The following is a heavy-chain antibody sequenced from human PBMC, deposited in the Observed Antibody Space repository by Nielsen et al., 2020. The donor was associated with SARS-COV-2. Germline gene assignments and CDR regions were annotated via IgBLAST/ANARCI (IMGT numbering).Heavy chain of an antibody. J-gene: IGHJ6*02. Sequence: GGSLRLSCAASGFTFSNAWMSWVRQAPGKGLEWVGRIKSKTDGGTTDYAAPVKGRFTISRDDSKNTLYLQMNSLKTEDTAVYYCTRDDPYSSSWSNFYYYYYGMDVWGQGTTVTVSS. V-gene: IGHV3-15*01. CDR3: TRDDPYSSSWSNFYYYYYGMDV. D-gene: IGHD6-13*01. CDR2: IKSKTDGGTT. CDR1: GFTFSNAW.